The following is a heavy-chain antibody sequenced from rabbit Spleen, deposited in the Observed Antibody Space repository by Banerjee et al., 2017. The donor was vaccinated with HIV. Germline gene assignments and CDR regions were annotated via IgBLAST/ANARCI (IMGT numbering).Heavy chain of an antibody. CDR1: GFDFSNYG. CDR2: IDTDKGTT. CDR3: ARETYFTYGYAPYAYSREYYFNL. V-gene: IGHV1S47*01. Sequence: QEQLVESGGGLVQPGGSLKLSCKASGFDFSNYGVSWVRQAPGKGLEWIGGIDTDKGTTDYASWVNGRFTISSHNAQNTVDLQMNSLTAADTATYFCARETYFTYGYAPYAYSREYYFNLWGPGTLVTVS. J-gene: IGHJ4*01. D-gene: IGHD6-1*01.